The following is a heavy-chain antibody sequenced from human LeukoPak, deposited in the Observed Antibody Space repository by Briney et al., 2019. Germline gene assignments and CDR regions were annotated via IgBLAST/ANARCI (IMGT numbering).Heavy chain of an antibody. CDR2: FDPDGGET. V-gene: IGHV1-24*01. Sequence: ASVKVSCKVSGYTLTELSMHWVRQAPGKGLEWMGGFDPDGGETIYAQKFQGRVTMTEDTSTDTAYMELSSLRSEDTAVYYCATVSYNPDYYYMDVWGKGTTVTVSS. CDR1: GYTLTELS. CDR3: ATVSYNPDYYYMDV. J-gene: IGHJ6*03. D-gene: IGHD5-24*01.